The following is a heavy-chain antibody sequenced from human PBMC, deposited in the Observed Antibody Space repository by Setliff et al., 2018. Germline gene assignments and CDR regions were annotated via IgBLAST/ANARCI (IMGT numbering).Heavy chain of an antibody. V-gene: IGHV4-4*08. J-gene: IGHJ5*02. CDR1: RGSIGSSY. CDR3: ARGGGVAAAAWFDP. D-gene: IGHD6-13*01. Sequence: SETLSLTCTVSRGSIGSSYWSWIRLPPGKGLEWIGYMYTSGTTEYNPSLNSRVTMSLDTSKNQFSLNLSSVTAADTAVYYCARGGGVAAAAWFDPWGQGTLVTVSS. CDR2: MYTSGTT.